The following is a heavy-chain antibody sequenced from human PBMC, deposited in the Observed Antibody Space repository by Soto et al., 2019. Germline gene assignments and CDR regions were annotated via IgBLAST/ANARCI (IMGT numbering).Heavy chain of an antibody. CDR3: VKDEGLMVYAPDAFDI. J-gene: IGHJ3*02. Sequence: GGSMRLSCSASGLNFSSYAMHWVRKDPGKGLEYVSAISSNGGSTYYADSVKGRFTISRDNSKNTLYLQMSSLRAEDTAVYYCVKDEGLMVYAPDAFDIWGQGTMVTVSS. CDR2: ISSNGGST. V-gene: IGHV3-64D*08. CDR1: GLNFSSYA. D-gene: IGHD2-8*01.